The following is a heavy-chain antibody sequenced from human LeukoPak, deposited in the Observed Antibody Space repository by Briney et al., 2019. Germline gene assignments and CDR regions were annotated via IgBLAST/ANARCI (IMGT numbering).Heavy chain of an antibody. CDR1: GYTFTSYG. J-gene: IGHJ4*02. D-gene: IGHD6-13*01. CDR2: ISAYNGYT. Sequence: ASVKVSCKASGYTFTSYGISWVRQAPGQGLEWMGWISAYNGYTNYVQKLQGRVTVTTDTSTSTAYMELRSLRSDDTAVYYCARLLSSWLSTPYFDYWGQGTLVTVSS. CDR3: ARLLSSWLSTPYFDY. V-gene: IGHV1-18*01.